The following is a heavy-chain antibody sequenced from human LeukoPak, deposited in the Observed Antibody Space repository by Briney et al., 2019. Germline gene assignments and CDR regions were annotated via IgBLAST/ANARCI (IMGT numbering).Heavy chain of an antibody. CDR3: ARGSSGGPGGYYYYYMDV. D-gene: IGHD3-10*01. CDR2: INHSGST. Sequence: SETLSLTCAVYGGSFSGYYWSWIRQAPGKGLEWIGEINHSGSTNYNPSLKSRVTISVDTSKNQFSLKLSSVTAADTAVYYCARGSSGGPGGYYYYYMDVWGKGTTVTVSS. CDR1: GGSFSGYY. V-gene: IGHV4-34*01. J-gene: IGHJ6*03.